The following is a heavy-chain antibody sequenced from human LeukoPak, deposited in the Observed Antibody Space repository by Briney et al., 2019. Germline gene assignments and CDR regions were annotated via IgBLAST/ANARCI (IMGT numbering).Heavy chain of an antibody. CDR1: GGPISSSLFY. Sequence: PSETLSLTCTVSGGPISSSLFYWGWIRQPPGKGLEWIGNIYSSGSTHYNPSFKSRVLIFVDTSKNQFSLILSSVTAADTAVYYCARLGGPGAKLYYFCYWGHATVVAVSS. J-gene: IGHJ4*01. V-gene: IGHV4-39*01. CDR3: ARLGGPGAKLYYFCY. CDR2: IYSSGST. D-gene: IGHD2/OR15-2a*01.